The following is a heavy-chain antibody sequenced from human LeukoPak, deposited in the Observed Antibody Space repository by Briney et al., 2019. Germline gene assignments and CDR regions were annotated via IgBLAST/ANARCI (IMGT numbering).Heavy chain of an antibody. J-gene: IGHJ4*02. CDR2: ISSSSSYI. CDR1: GFTFSSYW. V-gene: IGHV3-21*01. Sequence: GGSLRLSCAASGFTFSSYWMNWVRQAPGKGLEWVSSISSSSSYIYYADSVKGRFTISRDNAKNSLYLQMNSLRAEDTAVYYCARGLAVAGNDDYWGQGTLVTVSS. D-gene: IGHD6-19*01. CDR3: ARGLAVAGNDDY.